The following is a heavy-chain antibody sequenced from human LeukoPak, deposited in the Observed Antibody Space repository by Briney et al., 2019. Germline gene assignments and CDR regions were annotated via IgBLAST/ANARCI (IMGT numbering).Heavy chain of an antibody. Sequence: ASVKVSCKASGYPFTSSGISWVRQAPGPGLEWMGWISAYNGNTNYAQKLQGRVTMTTDTSTSTAYMELRSLRSDDTAVHYCARTAVTTDHFDYWGQGTLVTVSS. J-gene: IGHJ4*02. CDR2: ISAYNGNT. CDR1: GYPFTSSG. CDR3: ARTAVTTDHFDY. V-gene: IGHV1-18*01. D-gene: IGHD4-11*01.